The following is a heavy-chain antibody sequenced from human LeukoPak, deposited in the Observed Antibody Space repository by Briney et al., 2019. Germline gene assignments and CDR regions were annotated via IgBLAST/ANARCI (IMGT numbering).Heavy chain of an antibody. D-gene: IGHD5-18*01. CDR2: INAYNGNT. Sequence: ASVKVSCKASGYTFTSYGISWVRQAPGQGLEWMGWINAYNGNTNYAQKLQGRVTMTTDTSTSTAYMELRSLRSDDTAVYYCARDPRGYSYGPYYYYYGMDVWGQGTTVTVSS. J-gene: IGHJ6*02. V-gene: IGHV1-18*01. CDR3: ARDPRGYSYGPYYYYYGMDV. CDR1: GYTFTSYG.